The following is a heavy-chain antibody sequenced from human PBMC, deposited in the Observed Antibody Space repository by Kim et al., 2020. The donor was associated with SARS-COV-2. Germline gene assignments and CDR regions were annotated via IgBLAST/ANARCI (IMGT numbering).Heavy chain of an antibody. V-gene: IGHV4-39*01. CDR3: ALTLVEDIVVVPAASHYYYFDY. J-gene: IGHJ4*02. CDR1: GGSISSSSYY. D-gene: IGHD2-2*01. Sequence: SETLSLTCTVSGGSISSSSYYWGWIRQPPGKGLEWIGSIYYSGSTYYNPSLKSRVTISVDTSKNQFSLKLSSVTAADTAVYYCALTLVEDIVVVPAASHYYYFDYWGQGTLVTVSS. CDR2: IYYSGST.